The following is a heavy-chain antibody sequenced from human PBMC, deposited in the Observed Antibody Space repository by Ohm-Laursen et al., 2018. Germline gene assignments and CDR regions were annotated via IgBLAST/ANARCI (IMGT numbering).Heavy chain of an antibody. CDR1: GGSFSGYY. CDR2: ISSSGSTI. J-gene: IGHJ6*02. D-gene: IGHD6-13*01. CDR3: ARDRSSWLFYYGMDV. Sequence: LTCAVYGGSFSGYYWSWIRQPPGKGLEWVSYISSSGSTIYYADSVKGRFTISRDNAKNSLYLQMNSLRAEDTAVYYCARDRSSWLFYYGMDVWGQGTTVTVS. V-gene: IGHV3-11*01.